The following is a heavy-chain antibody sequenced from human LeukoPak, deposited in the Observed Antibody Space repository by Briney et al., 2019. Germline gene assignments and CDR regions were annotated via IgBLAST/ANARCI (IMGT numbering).Heavy chain of an antibody. CDR2: IHYNGST. V-gene: IGHV4-59*01. CDR1: GGSIRAYY. CDR3: ARVPWGTSVTTHYYYGLDV. Sequence: SETLSHTCTVSGGSIRAYYWSWIRQSPGKGLEWIGHIHYNGSTKYNPSLKSRVTISVDTSKNQFSLKLTSVTAADTAVYFCARVPWGTSVTTHYYYGLDVWGQGTTVTVSS. D-gene: IGHD4-17*01. J-gene: IGHJ6*02.